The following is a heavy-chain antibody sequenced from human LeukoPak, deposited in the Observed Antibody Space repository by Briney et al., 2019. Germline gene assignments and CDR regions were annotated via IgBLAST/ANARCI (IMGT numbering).Heavy chain of an antibody. CDR1: GFTFSNAW. J-gene: IGHJ4*02. D-gene: IGHD3-3*01. CDR2: ISYDGSNK. CDR3: ARDGPFLKYYDFWSAFDY. Sequence: GGSLRLSCAASGFTFSNAWMSWVRQAPGKGLEWVAVISYDGSNKYYADSVKGRFTISRDNSKNTLYLQMNSLRAEDTAVYYCARDGPFLKYYDFWSAFDYWGQGTLVTVSS. V-gene: IGHV3-30-3*01.